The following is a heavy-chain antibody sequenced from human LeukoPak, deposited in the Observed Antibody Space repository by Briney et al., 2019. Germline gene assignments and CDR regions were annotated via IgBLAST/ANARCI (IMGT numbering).Heavy chain of an antibody. Sequence: GGSLRLSCAASDFTFSSYAMHWVRQAPGKGLEWVAIISYDGSNKYYAASVKGRFTISRDNSKNTLYLQMDSLRAEDTAVYYCARDRTVITVAGTIDYWGQGTLVTVSS. D-gene: IGHD6-19*01. J-gene: IGHJ4*02. V-gene: IGHV3-30-3*01. CDR3: ARDRTVITVAGTIDY. CDR1: DFTFSSYA. CDR2: ISYDGSNK.